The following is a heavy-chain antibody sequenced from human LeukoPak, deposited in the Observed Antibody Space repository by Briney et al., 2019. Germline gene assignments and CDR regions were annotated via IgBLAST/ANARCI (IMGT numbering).Heavy chain of an antibody. CDR3: ARVDGSSLDY. D-gene: IGHD6-13*01. Sequence: PSETLSLTCTVSGASIGAYYWTWIRQPPGKGLEWIGYIHYSGETNCDPSLKSRVTMSVDTSKDQFSLRLNSVTAADTAVYYCARVDGSSLDYWGQGTLVTVSS. CDR2: IHYSGET. J-gene: IGHJ4*02. CDR1: GASIGAYY. V-gene: IGHV4-59*01.